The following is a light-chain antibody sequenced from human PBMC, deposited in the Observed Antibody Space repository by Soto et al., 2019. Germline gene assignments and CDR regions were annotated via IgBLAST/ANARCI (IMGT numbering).Light chain of an antibody. CDR1: QSFSIL. J-gene: IGKJ1*01. CDR3: QQYNNWPRT. CDR2: GAT. Sequence: MTQSPGTLSLSPGEGATLSCRASQSFSILLAWYQQKNGQAPRXLIHGATTRDTGTPARFSRSGYGTEFTLTISSLQSEDSAVYYCQQYNNWPRTFGQGTKVDI. V-gene: IGKV3-15*01.